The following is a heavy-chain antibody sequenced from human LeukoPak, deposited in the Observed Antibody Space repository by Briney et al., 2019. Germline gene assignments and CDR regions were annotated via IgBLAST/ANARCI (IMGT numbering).Heavy chain of an antibody. D-gene: IGHD3-22*01. J-gene: IGHJ4*02. CDR3: AKGRYYYDSSGYYPFDY. CDR2: ISDSGGST. Sequence: PGGSLRLSCAASGFTFSNYAMSWVRQAPGKGLEWVSAISDSGGSTYYADSVKGRFTTSRDNSKNTLYLQMNSLRAEDTAVYYCAKGRYYYDSSGYYPFDYWGQGTLVTVSS. V-gene: IGHV3-23*01. CDR1: GFTFSNYA.